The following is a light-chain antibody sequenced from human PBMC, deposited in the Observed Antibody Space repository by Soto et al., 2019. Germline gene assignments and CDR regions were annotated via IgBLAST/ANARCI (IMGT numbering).Light chain of an antibody. V-gene: IGKV3-11*01. Sequence: EIVLTQSPGTLSLSPGERATLSCRSSQSVNSFYLAWFQQKPGQAPSLLIYDASNRATGIPARFSGSGSGTDFTLTISSLEPEDFAVYYCQQRSNWPRGTFGQGTKVDIK. CDR2: DAS. CDR1: QSVNSFY. J-gene: IGKJ1*01. CDR3: QQRSNWPRGT.